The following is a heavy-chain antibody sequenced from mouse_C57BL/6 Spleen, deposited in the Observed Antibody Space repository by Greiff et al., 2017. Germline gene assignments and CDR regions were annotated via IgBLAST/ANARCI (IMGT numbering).Heavy chain of an antibody. Sequence: EVMLVESGGGLVKPGGSLKLSCAASGFTFSDYGMHWVRQAPEKGLEWVAYISSGSSTIYYADTVKGRFTISRDNAKNTLFLQMTSLRSEDTAMYYCARAGNWKDAMDYWGQGTSVTVSS. V-gene: IGHV5-17*01. CDR2: ISSGSSTI. CDR1: GFTFSDYG. J-gene: IGHJ4*01. D-gene: IGHD2-1*01. CDR3: ARAGNWKDAMDY.